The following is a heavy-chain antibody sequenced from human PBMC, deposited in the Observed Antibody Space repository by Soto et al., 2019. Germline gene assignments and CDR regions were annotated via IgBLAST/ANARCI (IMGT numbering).Heavy chain of an antibody. D-gene: IGHD1-26*01. V-gene: IGHV3-21*01. CDR3: AREVSPIVGATRWFDP. Sequence: ESGGGLVKPGGSLRLSCAASGFTFSSYSMNWVRQAPGKGLEWVSSISSSSSYIYYADSVKGRFTISRDNAKNSLYLQMNSLRAEDTAVYYCAREVSPIVGATRWFDPWGQGTLVTVSS. CDR1: GFTFSSYS. J-gene: IGHJ5*02. CDR2: ISSSSSYI.